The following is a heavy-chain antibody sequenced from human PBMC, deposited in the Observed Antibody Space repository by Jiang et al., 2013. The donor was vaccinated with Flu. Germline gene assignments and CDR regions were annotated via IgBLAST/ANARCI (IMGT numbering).Heavy chain of an antibody. CDR1: GFTVSGTY. Sequence: QLLESGGGLVQPGGSLRLSCAASGFTVSGTYMNWVRQAPGKGLEWVSLIYSGGDTYYGDSVKGRFTISRHNSKNTLFLQMNTLRTDDTAVYYCARAHEGVRGVIDYWGQGTLVTVSS. CDR3: ARAHEGVRGVIDY. J-gene: IGHJ4*02. CDR2: IYSGGDT. D-gene: IGHD3-10*01. V-gene: IGHV3-53*04.